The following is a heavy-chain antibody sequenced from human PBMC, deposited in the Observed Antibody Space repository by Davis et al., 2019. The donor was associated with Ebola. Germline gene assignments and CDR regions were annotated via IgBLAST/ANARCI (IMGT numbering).Heavy chain of an antibody. D-gene: IGHD6-19*01. J-gene: IGHJ4*02. CDR1: GFTFSSFG. V-gene: IGHV3-30*03. Sequence: GESLKISCAASGFTFSSFGMHWVRQAPGKGLEWMSIISYDGSDKYYADSVKGRFTISRDRSKNMMYLQMNSLRPDDTAVYYCARDQGAVAGGGLDYWGQGTLVTVSS. CDR3: ARDQGAVAGGGLDY. CDR2: ISYDGSDK.